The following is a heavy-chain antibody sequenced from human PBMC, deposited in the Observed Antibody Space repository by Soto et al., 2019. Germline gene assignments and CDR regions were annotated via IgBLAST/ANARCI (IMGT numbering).Heavy chain of an antibody. D-gene: IGHD1-26*01. CDR2: ITTDGGST. CDR3: ARDRDIVGTSPLAY. Sequence: EVQLVESGGALVQPGGSLRLSCAASGFTFRGYWRNWVRQAPGKGLVWVSHITTDGGSTNYADSVKGRFTVSRDNAKDTLYLYMSSLRVDDTAVYYCARDRDIVGTSPLAYWGQGTLVTVSS. CDR1: GFTFRGYW. J-gene: IGHJ4*02. V-gene: IGHV3-74*01.